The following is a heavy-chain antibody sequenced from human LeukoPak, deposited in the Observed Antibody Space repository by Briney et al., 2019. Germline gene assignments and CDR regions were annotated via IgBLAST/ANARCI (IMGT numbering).Heavy chain of an antibody. V-gene: IGHV4-34*01. D-gene: IGHD2-15*01. J-gene: IGHJ6*02. Sequence: PSETLSLTCAVYGGSFSAYYWSWIRQPPGKGLGWIGEINHSGGTNYNPSIKSRVTISVDTSKNQFSLKLSSVTAADTAVYYCARGAGYYYYGMDVWGQGTTVTVSS. CDR3: ARGAGYYYYGMDV. CDR2: INHSGGT. CDR1: GGSFSAYY.